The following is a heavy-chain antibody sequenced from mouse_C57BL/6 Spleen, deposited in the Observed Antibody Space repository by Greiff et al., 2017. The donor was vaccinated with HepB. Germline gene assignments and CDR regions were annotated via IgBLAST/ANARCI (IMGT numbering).Heavy chain of an antibody. J-gene: IGHJ2*01. CDR1: GYTFTDYY. Sequence: VQLQQSGPELVKPGASVKISCKASGYTFTDYYMNWVKQSHGKSLEWIGDINPNNGGTSYNQKFKGKATLTVDKSSSTAYMELRSLTSEDSAVYYCAREGAQATLGYWGQGTTLTVSS. CDR3: AREGAQATLGY. V-gene: IGHV1-26*01. D-gene: IGHD3-2*02. CDR2: INPNNGGT.